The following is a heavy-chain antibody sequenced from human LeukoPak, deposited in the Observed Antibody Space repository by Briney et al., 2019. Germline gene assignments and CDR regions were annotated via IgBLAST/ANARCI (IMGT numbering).Heavy chain of an antibody. V-gene: IGHV1-2*02. CDR2: INPNSGGT. CDR3: ASGDYGDPPLNY. D-gene: IGHD4-17*01. J-gene: IGHJ4*02. CDR1: GYTFTGYY. Sequence: ASVTVSCKASGYTFTGYYMHWVRPAPGQGLEWMGWINPNSGGTNYAQKSQGRVTMTRDTSISTAYMELSRLRFDDTAAYYCASGDYGDPPLNYWGQGTLVTVSS.